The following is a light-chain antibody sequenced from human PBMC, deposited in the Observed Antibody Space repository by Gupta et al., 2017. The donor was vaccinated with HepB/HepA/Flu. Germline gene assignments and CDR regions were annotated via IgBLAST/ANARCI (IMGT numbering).Light chain of an antibody. CDR2: GAS. CDR1: QNITNNY. Sequence: EIVFTHSPDTLSLTPGERATVSCRASQNITNNYLAWYQQKPGRAPRLLIYGASSRATGSPDRFSGSGSGTDFTLNINRRDPEDFALYYCQQYGSAPGLTFGGGTRVEI. V-gene: IGKV3-20*01. CDR3: QQYGSAPGLT. J-gene: IGKJ4*01.